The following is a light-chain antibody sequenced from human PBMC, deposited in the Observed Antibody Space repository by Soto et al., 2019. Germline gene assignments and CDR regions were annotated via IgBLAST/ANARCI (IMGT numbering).Light chain of an antibody. CDR1: QSVSRN. CDR2: GAS. Sequence: EIVLTQSPGTLSLSPGERATLSCRASQSVSRNLAWYQQKPGQAPRLLIYGASTRATGIPAKFSGSGSGTEFTLTISSLQSEDFAVYYCQQYRSWPRTFGQGTKVDI. J-gene: IGKJ1*01. V-gene: IGKV3-15*01. CDR3: QQYRSWPRT.